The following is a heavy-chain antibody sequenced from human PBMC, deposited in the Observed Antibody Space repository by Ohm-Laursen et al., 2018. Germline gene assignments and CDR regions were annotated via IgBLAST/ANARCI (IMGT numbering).Heavy chain of an antibody. CDR3: ARFGVNHGMDV. D-gene: IGHD3-16*01. CDR1: GFTFSSYA. Sequence: SLRLSCAATGFTFSSYAINWVRQAPGKGLEWVARIKVDGSEKYYVDSVKGRFTISRDDAKNSLYLQMSSLRAEDTAVYYCARFGVNHGMDVWGQGTTVTVSS. CDR2: IKVDGSEK. J-gene: IGHJ6*02. V-gene: IGHV3-7*01.